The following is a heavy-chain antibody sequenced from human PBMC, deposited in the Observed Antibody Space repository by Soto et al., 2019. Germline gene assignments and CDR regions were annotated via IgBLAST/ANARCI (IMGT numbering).Heavy chain of an antibody. CDR1: GYIFTSYW. CDR3: ARPSYGDYPDY. J-gene: IGHJ4*02. Sequence: GESLKISCNGSGYIFTSYWIGWVRQMPGKGLEWMGIIYPGDSDTRYSPSFQAQVTISADKSISTAYLQWSSLKASDTAMYYRARPSYGDYPDYWGQGTLVTVSS. V-gene: IGHV5-51*01. D-gene: IGHD4-17*01. CDR2: IYPGDSDT.